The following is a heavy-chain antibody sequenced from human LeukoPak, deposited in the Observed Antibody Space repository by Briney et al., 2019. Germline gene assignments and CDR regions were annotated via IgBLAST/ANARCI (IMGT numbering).Heavy chain of an antibody. D-gene: IGHD3-10*01. CDR3: ATHSYYYGSGSYPHYLDY. CDR1: GFTFSSYS. CDR2: ISSSSSTI. Sequence: GGSLRLSCAASGFTFSSYSMNWVRQAPGKGLEWVSYISSSSSTIYYADSVKGRFTISRDNAKNSLYLQMNSLRAEDTALYYCATHSYYYGSGSYPHYLDYWGQGTLVTVSS. J-gene: IGHJ4*02. V-gene: IGHV3-48*01.